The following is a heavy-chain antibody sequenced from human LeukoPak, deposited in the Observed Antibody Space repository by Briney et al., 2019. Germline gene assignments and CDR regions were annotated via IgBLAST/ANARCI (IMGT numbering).Heavy chain of an antibody. Sequence: ASETLSLTCTVSGGSISSYYWSWIRQPPGKGLEWIGYIYYSGSTNYNPSLKCRVTISVDTSKNQFSLKLSSVTAADTAVYYCARQNYYDSSGYYIDYWGQGTLVTVSS. CDR2: IYYSGST. CDR3: ARQNYYDSSGYYIDY. J-gene: IGHJ4*02. CDR1: GGSISSYY. D-gene: IGHD3-22*01. V-gene: IGHV4-59*01.